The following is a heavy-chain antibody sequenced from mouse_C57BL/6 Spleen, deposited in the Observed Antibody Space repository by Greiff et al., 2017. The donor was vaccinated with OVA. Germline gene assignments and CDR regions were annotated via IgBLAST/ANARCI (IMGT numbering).Heavy chain of an antibody. J-gene: IGHJ2*01. CDR3: ARPIYYDYDYFDY. D-gene: IGHD2-4*01. V-gene: IGHV1-22*01. Sequence: VQLQQSGPELVKPGASVKMSCKASGYTFTDYNMHWVKQSHGKSLEWIGYINPNNGGTSYNQKFKGKATLTVNKSSSTAYMELRSLTSEDSAVYYCARPIYYDYDYFDYWGQGTTLTVFS. CDR1: GYTFTDYN. CDR2: INPNNGGT.